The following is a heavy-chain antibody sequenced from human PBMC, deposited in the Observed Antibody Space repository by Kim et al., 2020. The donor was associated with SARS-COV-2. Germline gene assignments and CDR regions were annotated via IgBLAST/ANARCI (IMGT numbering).Heavy chain of an antibody. Sequence: AESVKGRFSISRDKSWDALYLQRNSLRGEDTAVYYCARGVLQPLGGFIDNWGQGTLVTVSS. D-gene: IGHD2-8*02. CDR3: ARGVLQPLGGFIDN. J-gene: IGHJ4*02. V-gene: IGHV3-30*01.